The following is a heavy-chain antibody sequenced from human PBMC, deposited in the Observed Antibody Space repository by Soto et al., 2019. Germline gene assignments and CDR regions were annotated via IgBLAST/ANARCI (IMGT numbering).Heavy chain of an antibody. CDR2: ISAYNGDT. D-gene: IGHD3-10*01. J-gene: IGHJ6*02. CDR3: ARDSYYTSGNYFTYYTYAMDV. Sequence: ASVKVSCKASGGTFSSYAISWVRQAPGQGLEWMGWISAYNGDTIYAQKLQGRVTMTTDTSTNTAYMDLRSLRSGDTAMYYCARDSYYTSGNYFTYYTYAMDVWGQGTTVTVSS. CDR1: GGTFSSYA. V-gene: IGHV1-18*01.